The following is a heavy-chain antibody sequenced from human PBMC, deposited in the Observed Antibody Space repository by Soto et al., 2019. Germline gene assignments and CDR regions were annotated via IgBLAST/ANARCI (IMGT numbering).Heavy chain of an antibody. V-gene: IGHV4-34*01. CDR3: ARGDDILTGTVIENWFDP. CDR2: INHSGST. CDR1: GGSFSGYY. D-gene: IGHD3-9*01. J-gene: IGHJ5*02. Sequence: LSLTCAVYGGSFSGYYWSWIRQPPGKGLEWIGEINHSGSTNYNPSLKSRVTISVDTSKNQFSLMLTSVTAADTAVYYCARGDDILTGTVIENWFDPSGQGNQVTVSS.